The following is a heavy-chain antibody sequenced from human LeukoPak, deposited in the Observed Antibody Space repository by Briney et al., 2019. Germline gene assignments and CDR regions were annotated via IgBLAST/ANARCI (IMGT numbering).Heavy chain of an antibody. CDR3: ASYIEYYYDSKGVGAFDI. CDR2: INHSGST. J-gene: IGHJ3*02. CDR1: GGTFSGYY. Sequence: SETLSLTCAVYGGTFSGYYWSWIRQPPGKGLEWIGEINHSGSTNYNPSLKSRVTISVDTSKNQFSLKLSSVTAADTAAYYCASYIEYYYDSKGVGAFDIWGQGTMVTVSS. V-gene: IGHV4-34*01. D-gene: IGHD3-22*01.